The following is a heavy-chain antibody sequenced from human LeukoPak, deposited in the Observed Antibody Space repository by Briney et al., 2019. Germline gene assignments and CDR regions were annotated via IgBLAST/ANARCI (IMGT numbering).Heavy chain of an antibody. V-gene: IGHV3-30-3*01. Sequence: GGSLRLSCAASGFTFSSYAMHWVRQAPGKGLEWVAVISYDGSNKYYADSVKGRFTISRDNSKNTLYLQMNSLRAEDTAVYYCARSDYGGAAYFDYWGQGTLVTVSS. CDR2: ISYDGSNK. CDR3: ARSDYGGAAYFDY. J-gene: IGHJ4*02. D-gene: IGHD4-23*01. CDR1: GFTFSSYA.